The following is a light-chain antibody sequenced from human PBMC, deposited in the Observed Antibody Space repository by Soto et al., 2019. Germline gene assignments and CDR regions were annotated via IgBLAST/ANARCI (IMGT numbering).Light chain of an antibody. CDR1: QGISSY. Sequence: DIQVTQSPSSLSACVGDRVPLTCRASQGISSYLAWYQQKPGKAPKLLIYAASTLQSGVPSRFSGSGSGTEFTLTISSLQPEDFATYYCQQLSNYPITFGQGARLAIK. V-gene: IGKV1-9*01. J-gene: IGKJ5*01. CDR3: QQLSNYPIT. CDR2: AAS.